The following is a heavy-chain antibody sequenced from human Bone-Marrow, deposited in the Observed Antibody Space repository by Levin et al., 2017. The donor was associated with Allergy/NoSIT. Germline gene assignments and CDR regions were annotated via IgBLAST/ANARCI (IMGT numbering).Heavy chain of an antibody. Sequence: GSLRLSCKGSGYSFTSYWLGWVRQMPGKGLEWMGIIYPGDSETRYSPSFEGQVTISADKSITTSYLQWNSLKASDTAMYYCARLPSHDLDYWGQGTLVTVSS. V-gene: IGHV5-51*01. J-gene: IGHJ4*02. CDR2: IYPGDSET. CDR1: GYSFTSYW. CDR3: ARLPSHDLDY.